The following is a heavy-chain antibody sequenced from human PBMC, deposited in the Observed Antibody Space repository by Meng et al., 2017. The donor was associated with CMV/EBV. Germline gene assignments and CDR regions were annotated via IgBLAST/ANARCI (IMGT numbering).Heavy chain of an antibody. CDR3: ARDPVEMATITGWFDP. V-gene: IGHV3-20*04. J-gene: IGHJ5*02. CDR2: INWNGGST. CDR1: GFTFDDYG. D-gene: IGHD5-24*01. Sequence: GGSLRLSCAASGFTFDDYGMSWVRQAPGKGLEWVSGINWNGGSTGYADSVKGRFTISRDNAKNSLYLQMNSLRAEDTALYYCARDPVEMATITGWFDPWGQGTLVTVSS.